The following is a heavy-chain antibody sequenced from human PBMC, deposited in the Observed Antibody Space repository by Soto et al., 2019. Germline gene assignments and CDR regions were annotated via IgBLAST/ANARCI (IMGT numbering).Heavy chain of an antibody. Sequence: QVQLQESGPGLVKPSQTLSLTCTVSGGSISSGGYYWSWIRQHPGKGLEWIGHIYYSGSTYYNPSLKSRVTISVDTSKNQFSLKLSSVTAADTAVYYCARGGLADYRFDYWGQGTLVTVSS. D-gene: IGHD4-17*01. V-gene: IGHV4-31*03. CDR2: IYYSGST. J-gene: IGHJ4*02. CDR3: ARGGLADYRFDY. CDR1: GGSISSGGYY.